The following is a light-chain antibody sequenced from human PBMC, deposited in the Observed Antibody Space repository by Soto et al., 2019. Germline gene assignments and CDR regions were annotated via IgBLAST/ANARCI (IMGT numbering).Light chain of an antibody. J-gene: IGKJ4*01. Sequence: EILLRRSATTLYLSAGGRATRWCRAFQSLTSSFLAWYQQIPGQIPRLLIYGASIRSTDIPDRFSGSGSGADFSLLISRLEPEDFAVYFCQQYGSLPLSFGGGTKVDIK. V-gene: IGKV3-20*01. CDR1: QSLTSSF. CDR2: GAS. CDR3: QQYGSLPLS.